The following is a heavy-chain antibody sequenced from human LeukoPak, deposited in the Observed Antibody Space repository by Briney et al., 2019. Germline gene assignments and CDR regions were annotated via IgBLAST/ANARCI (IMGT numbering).Heavy chain of an antibody. J-gene: IGHJ4*02. Sequence: PSETLSLICTVSGGSISSYYWSWIRQPPGKGLEWIGYIYYSGSTNYNPSLKSRVTISVDTSKNQFSLKLSSVTAADTAVYYCAREARYYDSSGYYYDWGQGTLVTVSS. CDR3: AREARYYDSSGYYYD. V-gene: IGHV4-59*01. D-gene: IGHD3-22*01. CDR1: GGSISSYY. CDR2: IYYSGST.